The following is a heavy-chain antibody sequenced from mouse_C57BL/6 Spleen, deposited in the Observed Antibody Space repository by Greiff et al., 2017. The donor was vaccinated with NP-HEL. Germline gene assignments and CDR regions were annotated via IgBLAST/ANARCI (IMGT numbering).Heavy chain of an antibody. CDR3: ARGGGITTVVATDYFDY. D-gene: IGHD1-1*01. V-gene: IGHV5-4*01. J-gene: IGHJ2*01. Sequence: EVQLVESGGGLVKPGGSLKLSCAASGFTFSSYAMSWVRQTPEKRLEWVATISDGGSYTYYPDNVKGRFTISRDNAKNNLYLQMSHLKSEDTAMYYCARGGGITTVVATDYFDYWGQGTTLTVSS. CDR1: GFTFSSYA. CDR2: ISDGGSYT.